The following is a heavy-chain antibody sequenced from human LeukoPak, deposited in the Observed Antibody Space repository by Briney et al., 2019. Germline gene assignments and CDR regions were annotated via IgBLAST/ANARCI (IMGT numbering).Heavy chain of an antibody. V-gene: IGHV5-10-1*01. CDR2: IDPSDSYT. Sequence: GESLKISCKGSGYSLTSYWISWVRQMPGKGLEWMGRIDPSDSYTNYSPSFQGHVTISADKSISTAYLQWSSLKASDTAMYYCARHRPAYNWNDGVAFDYWGQGTLVPVSS. CDR3: ARHRPAYNWNDGVAFDY. D-gene: IGHD1-1*01. CDR1: GYSLTSYW. J-gene: IGHJ4*02.